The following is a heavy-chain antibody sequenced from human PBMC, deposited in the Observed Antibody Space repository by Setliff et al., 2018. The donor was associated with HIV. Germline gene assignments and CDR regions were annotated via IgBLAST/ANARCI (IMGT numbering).Heavy chain of an antibody. CDR1: GGSFNNYA. CDR3: ARAARGGLQYGPTGHAFDI. Sequence: SVKVSCKAAGGSFNNYAISWVRQAPGQGLEWVGAISPILGTTNSGPRFHGRVTITADKSTNTVYIELSSLRSEDTALYYCARAARGGLQYGPTGHAFDIWGQGTVVTVSS. CDR2: ISPILGTT. V-gene: IGHV1-69*10. D-gene: IGHD1-1*01. J-gene: IGHJ3*02.